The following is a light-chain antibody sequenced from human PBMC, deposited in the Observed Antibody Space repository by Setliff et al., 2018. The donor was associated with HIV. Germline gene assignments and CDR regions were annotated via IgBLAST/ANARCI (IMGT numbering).Light chain of an antibody. CDR1: TGAVTSGHY. V-gene: IGLV7-46*01. CDR3: FLSYSAARRV. Sequence: QAVVTQEPSLTVSPGGTVTLTCGSSTGAVTSGHYPYWFQQKPGQAPRTLIYDTNNKHPWTPARFSGSLLGGKAALTLSGAQPEDEAAYYCFLSYSAARRVFGGGTKVTVL. CDR2: DTN. J-gene: IGLJ3*02.